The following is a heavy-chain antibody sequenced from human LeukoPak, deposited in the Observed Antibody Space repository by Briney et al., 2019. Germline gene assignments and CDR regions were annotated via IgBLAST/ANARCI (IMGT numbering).Heavy chain of an antibody. Sequence: GASVKVSCKASGYTYNIYGTSWVRQAPGQGLEWMGWITAYIGDTNYSPKFRGRVTMTTDTSTSTAYMELRSLRSDDTAVYYCVRSGIPPNFDYWGQGTLVTVSS. CDR1: GYTYNIYG. CDR2: ITAYIGDT. D-gene: IGHD3-10*01. CDR3: VRSGIPPNFDY. V-gene: IGHV1-18*04. J-gene: IGHJ4*02.